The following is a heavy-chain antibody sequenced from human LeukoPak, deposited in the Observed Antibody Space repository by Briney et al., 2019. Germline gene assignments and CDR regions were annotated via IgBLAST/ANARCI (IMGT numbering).Heavy chain of an antibody. D-gene: IGHD2-2*01. CDR2: IYYSGST. Sequence: SETLSLTCTVSGGSISSYYWSWIRQPPGKGLEWIGYIYYSGSTNYNPSLKSRVTISVDTSKNQFSLKLGSVTAADTVVYYCARQGLSAAFDIWGLGTMVTVSS. J-gene: IGHJ3*02. CDR3: ARQGLSAAFDI. CDR1: GGSISSYY. V-gene: IGHV4-59*08.